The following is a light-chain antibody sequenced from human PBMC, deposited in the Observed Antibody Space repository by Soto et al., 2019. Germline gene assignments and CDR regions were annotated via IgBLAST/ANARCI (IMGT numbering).Light chain of an antibody. V-gene: IGKV1-33*01. CDR3: QHCDYLPI. CDR2: DAS. CDR1: HDITSY. Sequence: DIQMTQSPSSLSASVGDRLTITCQASHDITSYLNWYQHKPGKAPKLLIYDASILEAGVPPRFSGSGSGTDFTLTISGLQPADVATYYCQHCDYLPIFGPGTTVDF. J-gene: IGKJ3*01.